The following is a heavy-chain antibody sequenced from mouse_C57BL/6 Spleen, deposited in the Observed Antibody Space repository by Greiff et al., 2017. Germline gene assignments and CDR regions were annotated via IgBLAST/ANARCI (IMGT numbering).Heavy chain of an antibody. CDR1: GFNIKDYY. CDR2: IDPEDGDT. J-gene: IGHJ1*03. Sequence: EVQLQQSGAELVRPGASVKLSCTASGFNIKDYYMHWVKQRPEQGLEWIGRIDPEDGDTEYAPKLQGKATMTADTSSNTAYLQLSSLTSEDTAVYYCTRFITTIVRYFDVWGTGTTVTVSS. V-gene: IGHV14-1*01. CDR3: TRFITTIVRYFDV. D-gene: IGHD1-1*01.